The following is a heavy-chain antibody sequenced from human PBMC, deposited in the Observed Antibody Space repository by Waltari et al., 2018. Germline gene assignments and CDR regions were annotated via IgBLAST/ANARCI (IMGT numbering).Heavy chain of an antibody. Sequence: QLQLVQSGSELKKPGASVKISCKASGYTYARFAINWVRQAPGQGLEWMGWINTNTGNPTYAQGFTRRFVFSLDTSVSTAYLHISSLEADDTAVYYCSRTTNDFWSGYLGAFDIWGQGTLVAVSS. D-gene: IGHD3-3*01. CDR3: SRTTNDFWSGYLGAFDI. CDR2: INTNTGNP. V-gene: IGHV7-4-1*02. J-gene: IGHJ3*02. CDR1: GYTYARFA.